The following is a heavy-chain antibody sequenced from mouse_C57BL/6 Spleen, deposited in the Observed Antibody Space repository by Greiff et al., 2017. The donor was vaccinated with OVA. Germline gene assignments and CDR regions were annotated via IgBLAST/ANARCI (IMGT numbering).Heavy chain of an antibody. CDR2: INYDGSST. CDR3: ARESSIYYYGSNYFDY. V-gene: IGHV5-16*01. CDR1: GFTFSDYY. D-gene: IGHD1-1*01. Sequence: EVQLVESEGGLVQPGSSMKLSCTASGFTFSDYYMAWVRQVPEKGLEWVANINYDGSSTYYLDSLKSRFIISRDNAKNILYLQMSSLKSEDTATYYCARESSIYYYGSNYFDYWGQGTTLTVSS. J-gene: IGHJ2*01.